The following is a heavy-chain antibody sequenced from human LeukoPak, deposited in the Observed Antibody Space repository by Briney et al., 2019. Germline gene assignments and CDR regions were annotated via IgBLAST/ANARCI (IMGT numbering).Heavy chain of an antibody. Sequence: GGSLRLSCAASGFTFSSFSMKCVRQAPGKGLEWVSSISSSCSYIYYADSVKGRFTISIDNAKNSLYLQMNSLRAEDTAVYYCARLEYQSDYWGQGTLVTVSS. V-gene: IGHV3-21*01. D-gene: IGHD2-2*01. CDR2: ISSSCSYI. J-gene: IGHJ4*02. CDR1: GFTFSSFS. CDR3: ARLEYQSDY.